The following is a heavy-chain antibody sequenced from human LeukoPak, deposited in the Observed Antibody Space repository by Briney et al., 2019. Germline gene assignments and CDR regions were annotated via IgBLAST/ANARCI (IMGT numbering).Heavy chain of an antibody. J-gene: IGHJ6*02. CDR3: ARDLSITMVREFYYGMDV. D-gene: IGHD3-10*01. CDR1: GFTFTDYW. Sequence: GGSLRLSRAASGFTFTDYWMNWVRQAPGKGLEWVANIKQDGSEEYYVDSVKGRFTISRDNAKNSLYLQMNSLRAEDTAVYYCARDLSITMVREFYYGMDVWSQGTTVTVSS. CDR2: IKQDGSEE. V-gene: IGHV3-7*04.